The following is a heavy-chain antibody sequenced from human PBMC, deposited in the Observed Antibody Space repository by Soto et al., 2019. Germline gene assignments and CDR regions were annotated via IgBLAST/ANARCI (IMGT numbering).Heavy chain of an antibody. D-gene: IGHD2-2*01. CDR3: ARAGDDCSAANCYVIDY. V-gene: IGHV1-3*04. Sequence: ASVNVSCKASGYTFTNYAMHWVRQAPGQRLEWMGWNNTGKGNTKYSQKFQGRVTITRDTSASTAYMELSSLRSEDTAMYYCARAGDDCSAANCYVIDYWGQGTLVTVSS. CDR1: GYTFTNYA. CDR2: NNTGKGNT. J-gene: IGHJ4*02.